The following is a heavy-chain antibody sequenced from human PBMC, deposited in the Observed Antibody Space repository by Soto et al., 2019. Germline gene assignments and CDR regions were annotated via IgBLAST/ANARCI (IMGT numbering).Heavy chain of an antibody. CDR3: ARPGYDEQLGYYYDGLDV. D-gene: IGHD6-13*01. J-gene: IGHJ6*02. Sequence: GESLKISCKGSGYTFTTYWISWVRQMPGKGLEWMGRIDPSDSYTNYSPSFQGHVTISADESISTVYLQWSSLKASDTAIYYCARPGYDEQLGYYYDGLDVWGQGTTVTVSS. CDR1: GYTFTTYW. V-gene: IGHV5-10-1*01. CDR2: IDPSDSYT.